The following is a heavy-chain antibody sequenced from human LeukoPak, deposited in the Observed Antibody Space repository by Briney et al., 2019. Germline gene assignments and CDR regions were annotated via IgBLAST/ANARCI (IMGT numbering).Heavy chain of an antibody. J-gene: IGHJ3*02. CDR3: AAYNDRDAFLI. CDR2: IRNKIDGGTT. CDR1: GFIFKNDW. Sequence: PGGSLRLSCVASGFIFKNDWMSWVRQTPGKGLEWLGLIRNKIDGGTTDYAAPVKGRFSISRDDSKSTLYLQMNSLKTEDTAVYYCAAYNDRDAFLIRGQGTMVTVSS. D-gene: IGHD1-1*01. V-gene: IGHV3-15*01.